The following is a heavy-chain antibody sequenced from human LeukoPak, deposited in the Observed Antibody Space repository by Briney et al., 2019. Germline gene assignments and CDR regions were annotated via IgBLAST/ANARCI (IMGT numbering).Heavy chain of an antibody. D-gene: IGHD3-3*01. V-gene: IGHV4-30-4*01. CDR3: ASLTYYDFWSGYYGDYYFDY. CDR1: GGSISSGDYY. CDR2: IYYSGST. Sequence: SETLSLTCTVSGGSISSGDYYWSWIRQPPGKGLEWIGYIYYSGSTYYNPSLKSRVTISVDTSKNQFSLKLSSVTAADTAVYYCASLTYYDFWSGYYGDYYFDYWGQGTLVTVSS. J-gene: IGHJ4*02.